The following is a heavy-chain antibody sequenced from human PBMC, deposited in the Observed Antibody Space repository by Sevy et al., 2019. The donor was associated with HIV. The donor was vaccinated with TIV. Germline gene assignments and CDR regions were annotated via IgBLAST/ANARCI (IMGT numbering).Heavy chain of an antibody. D-gene: IGHD6-13*01. J-gene: IGHJ4*02. CDR3: ARVGAAAGFFYYFDY. V-gene: IGHV4-59*01. CDR1: GGSISSYY. CDR2: IYYSGST. Sequence: SETLSLTCTVSGGSISSYYWSWIRQPPGKGLEWIGYIYYSGSTNYNPSLKSRVTISVDTSKNQFSLKLSSVTAADTAVYYCARVGAAAGFFYYFDYWGQGTLVTVSS.